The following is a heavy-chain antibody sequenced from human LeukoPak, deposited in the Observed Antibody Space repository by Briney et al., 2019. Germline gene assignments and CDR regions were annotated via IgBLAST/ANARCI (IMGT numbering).Heavy chain of an antibody. CDR3: AGGDDYVQAFDI. D-gene: IGHD4-17*01. CDR2: IIPIFGTT. J-gene: IGHJ3*02. Sequence: ASVKVSCKASGGTFSSYAMSWVRQAPGQGLEWMGGIIPIFGTTNYAQKFQGRVTITTDESTSTAYMELSSLRSEDTAVYYCAGGDDYVQAFDIWGQGTMVTVSS. CDR1: GGTFSSYA. V-gene: IGHV1-69*05.